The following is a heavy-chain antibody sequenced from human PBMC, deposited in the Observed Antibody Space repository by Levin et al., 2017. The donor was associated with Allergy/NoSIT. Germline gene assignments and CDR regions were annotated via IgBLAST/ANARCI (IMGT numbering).Heavy chain of an antibody. CDR2: IYYSGST. J-gene: IGHJ3*02. V-gene: IGHV4-59*08. CDR3: ARHLTYGDTPLEAFDI. D-gene: IGHD4-17*01. CDR1: GGSISSYY. Sequence: SQTLSLTCTVSGGSISSYYWSWIRQPPGKGLEWIGYIYYSGSTNYNPSLKSRVTISVDTSKNQFSLKLSSVTAADTAVYYCARHLTYGDTPLEAFDIWGQGTMVTVSS.